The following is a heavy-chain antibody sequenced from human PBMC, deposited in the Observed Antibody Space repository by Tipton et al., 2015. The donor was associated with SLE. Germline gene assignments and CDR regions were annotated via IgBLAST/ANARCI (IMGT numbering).Heavy chain of an antibody. J-gene: IGHJ6*03. CDR3: ARADYAGNHHFYYYYLDV. CDR1: GDSISSGSYY. CDR2: IYTSGEI. D-gene: IGHD4-23*01. V-gene: IGHV4-61*02. Sequence: TLSLTCTVSGDSISSGSYYWSWIRQPAGKALEWIGRIYTSGEINYNPSLKSRVTISVDKSKNQFSLKLSSVTAADTAVYFCARADYAGNHHFYYYYLDVWGTGTTVTVSS.